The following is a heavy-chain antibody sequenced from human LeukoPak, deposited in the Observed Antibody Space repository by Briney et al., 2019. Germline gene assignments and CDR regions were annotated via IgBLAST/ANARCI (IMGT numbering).Heavy chain of an antibody. D-gene: IGHD2-21*02. J-gene: IGHJ4*02. CDR3: ARSDCGGDCYWNDY. V-gene: IGHV4-59*01. Sequence: KPSETLSLTCTVSGGSISSYYWSWIRQPPGKGLEWIGYIYSSGSTNYNPSLKSRVTISVDTSKNQFSLKLSSVTAADTAVYYCARSDCGGDCYWNDYWGQGTLVTVSS. CDR2: IYSSGST. CDR1: GGSISSYY.